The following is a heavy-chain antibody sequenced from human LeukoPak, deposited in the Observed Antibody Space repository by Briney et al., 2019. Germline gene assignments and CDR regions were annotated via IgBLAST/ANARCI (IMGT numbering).Heavy chain of an antibody. CDR2: IYHSGST. CDR1: GGSFSGYY. J-gene: IGHJ3*02. CDR3: ATQTLGYCSSTSCYPPTYAFDI. Sequence: PSETLSLTCAVYGGSFSGYYWSWIRQPPGKGLEWIGYIYHSGSTYYNPSLKSRVTISVDRSKNQFSLKLSSVTAADTAVYYCATQTLGYCSSTSCYPPTYAFDIWGQGTMVTVSS. V-gene: IGHV4-30-2*01. D-gene: IGHD2-2*01.